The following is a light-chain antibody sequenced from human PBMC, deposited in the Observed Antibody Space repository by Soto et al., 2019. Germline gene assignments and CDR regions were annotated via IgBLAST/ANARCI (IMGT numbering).Light chain of an antibody. J-gene: IGKJ4*01. CDR1: QSVSSK. V-gene: IGKV3-15*01. CDR2: GAS. CDR3: QQYNNWPLT. Sequence: EIVMTQSPATLSVSPGERATLSCRASQSVSSKLAWYQQKPGQAPRLLIYGASTRATGIPATFSGSGSGTECTLTISSPQSEDFAVYYCQQYNNWPLTFGGGTKVEIK.